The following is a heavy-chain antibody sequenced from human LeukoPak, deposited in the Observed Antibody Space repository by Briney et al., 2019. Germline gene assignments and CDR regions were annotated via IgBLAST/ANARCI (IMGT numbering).Heavy chain of an antibody. J-gene: IGHJ4*02. V-gene: IGHV3-23*01. CDR2: ISDNGRST. Sequence: GGSLRLSCGASGFTFSNNAMYWVRQAPGKGLEWVSGISDNGRSTYYADSVKGRFTVSRDKSKNMLYLQMNSLRAEDTAIYYCAKDLAGTTSFDFWGQGTLVTVSS. D-gene: IGHD1-7*01. CDR3: AKDLAGTTSFDF. CDR1: GFTFSNNA.